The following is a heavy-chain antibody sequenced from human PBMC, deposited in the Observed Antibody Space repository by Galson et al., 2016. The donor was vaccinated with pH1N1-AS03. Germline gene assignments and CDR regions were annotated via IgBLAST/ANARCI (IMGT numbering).Heavy chain of an antibody. Sequence: SVKVSCKASGGTFGNYAISWMRQAPGQGLEWMGRINPDSGGTNVAQKFQGRVTMSRDTSITTAYMELTRLTSDDVAVYYCARDMRGTDVFDIWGQGTMVTVS. CDR1: GGTFGNYA. D-gene: IGHD2-2*01. CDR2: INPDSGGT. CDR3: ARDMRGTDVFDI. J-gene: IGHJ3*02. V-gene: IGHV1-2*06.